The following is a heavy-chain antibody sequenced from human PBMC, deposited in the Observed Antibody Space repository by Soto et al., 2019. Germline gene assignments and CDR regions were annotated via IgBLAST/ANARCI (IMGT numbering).Heavy chain of an antibody. V-gene: IGHV4-59*01. J-gene: IGHJ5*02. Sequence: SEILSLTCTVSGGSISSYYWSWIRQPPGKGLEWIGYIYYSGSTNYNPSLKSRVTISVDTSKNQFSLKLSSVTAADTAVYYCARVGPSASANDWFDPWGQGTLVTVSS. D-gene: IGHD2-8*01. CDR1: GGSISSYY. CDR2: IYYSGST. CDR3: ARVGPSASANDWFDP.